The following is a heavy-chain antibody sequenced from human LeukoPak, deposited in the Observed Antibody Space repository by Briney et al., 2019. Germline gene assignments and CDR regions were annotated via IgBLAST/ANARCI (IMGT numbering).Heavy chain of an antibody. J-gene: IGHJ2*01. V-gene: IGHV1-18*01. CDR1: GYTFTSYG. CDR3: ARDSTPPDYDILTGYYLPGLRYFDL. Sequence: AASVKVSCKASGYTFTSYGISWVRQAPGQGLEWMGWISAYNGNTNYAQKLQGRVTMTTDTSTSTAYMELRSLRSDDTAVYYCARDSTPPDYDILTGYYLPGLRYFDLWGRGTLVTVSS. D-gene: IGHD3-9*01. CDR2: ISAYNGNT.